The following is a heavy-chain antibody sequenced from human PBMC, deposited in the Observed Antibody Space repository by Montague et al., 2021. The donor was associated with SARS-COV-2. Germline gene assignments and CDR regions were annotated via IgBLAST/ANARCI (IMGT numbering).Heavy chain of an antibody. Sequence: SLRLSCAASGLTFSSYAMHWVRQAPGKGLEWVAVISYDGSNKYSADSVKVRFTISRDNSKNTLYLQMNSLSAEDTAVYYCARDQFTPELLWFGELYQNGMDVWGQGTTVTVSS. CDR1: GLTFSSYA. J-gene: IGHJ6*02. CDR3: ARDQFTPELLWFGELYQNGMDV. CDR2: ISYDGSNK. V-gene: IGHV3-30-3*01. D-gene: IGHD3-10*01.